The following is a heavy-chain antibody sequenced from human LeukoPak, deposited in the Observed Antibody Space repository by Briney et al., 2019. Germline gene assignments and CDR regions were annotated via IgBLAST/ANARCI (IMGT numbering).Heavy chain of an antibody. Sequence: GESLKISCKGSGYSFTSYWIGWVRQMPGKGLEWMGIFYPGDSDTRYSPSFQGQVTISAYKSISTAYLQWSSLKASDTAMYYCARQYYYGSGSQKYFDYWGQGTLVTVSS. J-gene: IGHJ4*02. CDR1: GYSFTSYW. D-gene: IGHD3-10*01. V-gene: IGHV5-51*01. CDR2: FYPGDSDT. CDR3: ARQYYYGSGSQKYFDY.